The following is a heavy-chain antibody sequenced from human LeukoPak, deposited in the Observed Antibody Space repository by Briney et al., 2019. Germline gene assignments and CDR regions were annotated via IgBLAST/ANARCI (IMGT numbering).Heavy chain of an antibody. J-gene: IGHJ6*02. CDR1: GGSISSNSHY. CDR2: IYYSGST. D-gene: IGHD3-22*01. Sequence: SETLSLTCTVSGGSISSNSHYWSWIRQPPGKGLEWIGYIYYSGSTNYNPSLKSRVTISVDTSKNQFSLKLSSVTAADTAVYYCAGITMIVGLYGMDVWGQGTTVTVSS. CDR3: AGITMIVGLYGMDV. V-gene: IGHV4-61*01.